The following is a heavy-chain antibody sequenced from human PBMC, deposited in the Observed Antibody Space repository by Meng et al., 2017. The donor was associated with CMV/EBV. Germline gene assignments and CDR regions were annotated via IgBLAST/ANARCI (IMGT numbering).Heavy chain of an antibody. CDR3: ARHSSMRLSCWFDP. V-gene: IGHV4-39*01. Sequence: SETLSLTCTVSGGSISSSSYYWGWIRQPPGKGLEWIGSIYYSGRTYYNPSLKSRVTISVDTSKNQFSLKLSSVTAADTAVYYCARHSSMRLSCWFDPWGQGTLVTVSS. J-gene: IGHJ5*02. CDR2: IYYSGRT. CDR1: GGSISSSSYY. D-gene: IGHD3-16*02.